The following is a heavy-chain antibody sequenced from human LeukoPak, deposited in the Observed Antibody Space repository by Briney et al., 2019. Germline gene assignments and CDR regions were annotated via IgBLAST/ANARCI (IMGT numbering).Heavy chain of an antibody. CDR2: INHSGST. V-gene: IGHV4-34*01. J-gene: IGHJ4*02. CDR1: GGSFSGYY. D-gene: IGHD1-26*01. CDR3: AGGGSGSYYYFDY. Sequence: SETLSLTCAVYGGSFSGYYWGWIRQPPGKGLEWIGEINHSGSTNYNPSLTSRFTISVDTSKNKFSLKLISFTAPDTPVYFCAGGGSGSYYYFDYWGQETLVTVS.